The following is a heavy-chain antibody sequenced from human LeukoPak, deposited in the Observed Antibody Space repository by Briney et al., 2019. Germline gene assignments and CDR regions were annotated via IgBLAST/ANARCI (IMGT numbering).Heavy chain of an antibody. CDR3: ARETNCGGDCWANWFDP. J-gene: IGHJ5*02. D-gene: IGHD2-21*02. V-gene: IGHV1-69*04. CDR2: IIPILGIA. CDR1: GYTLTELS. Sequence: SVKVSCKVSGYTLTELSMHWVRQAPGKGLEWMGRIIPILGIANYAQKFQGRVTITADKSTSTAYMELSSLRSEDTAVYYCARETNCGGDCWANWFDPWGQGTLVTVSS.